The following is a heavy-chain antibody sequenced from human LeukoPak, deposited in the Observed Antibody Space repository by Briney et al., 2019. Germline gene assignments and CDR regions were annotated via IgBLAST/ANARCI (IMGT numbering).Heavy chain of an antibody. J-gene: IGHJ4*02. V-gene: IGHV4-59*08. CDR1: GGSISSYY. Sequence: SETLSLTCTVSGGSISSYYWSWIRQPPGKGLEWIGYIYYSGSTNYNPSLKSRVTISVDTSKNQFSLKLSSVTAADTAVYYCARRATRNGELSDWGQGTLVTVSS. D-gene: IGHD3-16*02. CDR2: IYYSGST. CDR3: ARRATRNGELSD.